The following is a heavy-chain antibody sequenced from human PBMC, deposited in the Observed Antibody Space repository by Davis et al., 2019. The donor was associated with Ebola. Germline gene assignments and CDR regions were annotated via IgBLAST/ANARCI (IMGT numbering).Heavy chain of an antibody. Sequence: PSETLSLTCTVSGGSISSHYWSWIRQPPGKGLEWVSTISGGDDSTYYAGSVKGRFTISRDNSKNTLYLQMNSLRAEDTAVYYCARDQTVTLDYWGQGTLVTVSS. CDR1: GGSISSHY. J-gene: IGHJ4*02. CDR3: ARDQTVTLDY. D-gene: IGHD4-17*01. CDR2: ISGGDDST. V-gene: IGHV3-23*01.